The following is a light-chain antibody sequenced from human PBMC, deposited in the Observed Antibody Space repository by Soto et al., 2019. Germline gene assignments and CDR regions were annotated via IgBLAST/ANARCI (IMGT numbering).Light chain of an antibody. CDR3: QKLNSDPPT. CDR2: AAS. Sequence: DIQLTQSPSFLSASVGDRVTITCRASPGINSYLAWYQQKPGKAPKLLIYAASTLESGVPSRFSGSGSGTEFTLTISSLQPEDFATYYCQKLNSDPPTFDQGTKVEVK. V-gene: IGKV1-9*01. CDR1: PGINSY. J-gene: IGKJ1*01.